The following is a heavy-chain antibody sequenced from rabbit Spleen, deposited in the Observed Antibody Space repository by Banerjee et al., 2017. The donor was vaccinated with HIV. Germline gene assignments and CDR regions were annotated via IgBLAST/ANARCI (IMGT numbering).Heavy chain of an antibody. CDR3: ARDTGTSFSSYGMDL. CDR2: IDPVFGIA. V-gene: IGHV1S7*01. J-gene: IGHJ3*01. CDR1: GFDFGTYY. D-gene: IGHD8-1*01. Sequence: QLVESGGGLVQPGGSLKLSCKASGFDFGTYYMSWVRQAPGKGLEWIGYIDPVFGIAVYASWVNGRFTISSHNAQNTLYLQLNSLTAADTATYFCARDTGTSFSSYGMDLWGQGTLVTVS.